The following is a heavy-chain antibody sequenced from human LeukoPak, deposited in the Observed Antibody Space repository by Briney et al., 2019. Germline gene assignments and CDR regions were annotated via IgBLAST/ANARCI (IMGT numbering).Heavy chain of an antibody. V-gene: IGHV1-69*01. Sequence: SVKVSCKASGGTFSSYAISWVRQAPGQGLEWMGGIIPIFGTANYAQKFQGRVTITADESTSTDYMELSSLRSEDTAVYYCARRGRAAAVLGYYYGMDVWGKGTTVTVSS. CDR1: GGTFSSYA. CDR3: ARRGRAAAVLGYYYGMDV. D-gene: IGHD6-13*01. J-gene: IGHJ6*04. CDR2: IIPIFGTA.